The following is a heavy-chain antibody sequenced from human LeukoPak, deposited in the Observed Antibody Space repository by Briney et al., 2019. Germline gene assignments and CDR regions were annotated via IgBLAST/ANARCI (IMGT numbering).Heavy chain of an antibody. D-gene: IGHD4-23*01. CDR2: IKQDGSEK. CDR1: GFTFSSYW. J-gene: IGHJ4*02. Sequence: GGSLRLSCAASGFTFSSYWMSWVRQAPGKGLEWVANIKQDGSEKYYVDSVKGRFTISRDNAKSSLYLQMNSLRAEDTAVYYCASQNDYGGNCFFEHWGQGTLVTVSS. V-gene: IGHV3-7*01. CDR3: ASQNDYGGNCFFEH.